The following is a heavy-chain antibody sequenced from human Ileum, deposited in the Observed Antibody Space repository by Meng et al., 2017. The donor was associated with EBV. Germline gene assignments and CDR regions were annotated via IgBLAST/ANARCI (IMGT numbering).Heavy chain of an antibody. V-gene: IGHV1-8*01. Sequence: QVQLVPSGAGGKKPWASVKVSCKASGYTLTNYDISWVRQATGQGLEWMGWMNPKTGTEHYAQKFQGRVSMTRDTSITTAYMELSSLTSEDTAVYYCVRTLERGDYWGQGTLVTVSS. CDR3: VRTLERGDY. CDR1: GYTLTNYD. D-gene: IGHD5-24*01. CDR2: MNPKTGTE. J-gene: IGHJ4*02.